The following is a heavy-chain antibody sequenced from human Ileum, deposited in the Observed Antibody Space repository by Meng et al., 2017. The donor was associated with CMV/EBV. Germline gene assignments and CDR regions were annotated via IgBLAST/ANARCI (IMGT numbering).Heavy chain of an antibody. D-gene: IGHD4-23*01. V-gene: IGHV4-31*02. CDR3: ARANPIGGYGGNWLFGY. Sequence: SISSGGYYWSWIRQHPGKGLEWIGYIYYSGSTYYNPSLKSRVTISVDTSKNQFSLKLSSVTAADTAVYYCARANPIGGYGGNWLFGYWGQGTLVTVSS. J-gene: IGHJ4*02. CDR2: IYYSGST. CDR1: SISSGGYY.